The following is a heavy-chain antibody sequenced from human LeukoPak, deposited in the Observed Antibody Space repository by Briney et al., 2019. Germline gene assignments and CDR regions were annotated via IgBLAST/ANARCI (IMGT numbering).Heavy chain of an antibody. CDR2: ISYDGSNK. CDR3: AKDRNAYYYGSGPFDY. D-gene: IGHD3-10*01. V-gene: IGHV3-30*18. J-gene: IGHJ4*02. CDR1: GFTFSSYG. Sequence: GGSLRLSCAASGFTFSSYGMHWVRQAPGKGLEWVAVISYDGSNKYYADSVKGRFTISRDNSKDTLYLQMNSLRAEDTAVYYCAKDRNAYYYGSGPFDYWGQGTLVTVSS.